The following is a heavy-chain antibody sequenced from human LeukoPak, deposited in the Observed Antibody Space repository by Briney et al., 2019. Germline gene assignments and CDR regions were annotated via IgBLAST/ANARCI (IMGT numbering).Heavy chain of an antibody. CDR2: IYTVGST. Sequence: GGSLRLSCAASGFNVCSDYMNWVRQSPGEGLEWVSVIYTVGSTYYADSVKGRFTISRDISKNTVYLQMNSLTAEDTAVYYCARAVAYYRFDSWGQGTLVTISS. V-gene: IGHV3-53*01. D-gene: IGHD3-22*01. CDR3: ARAVAYYRFDS. J-gene: IGHJ4*02. CDR1: GFNVCSDY.